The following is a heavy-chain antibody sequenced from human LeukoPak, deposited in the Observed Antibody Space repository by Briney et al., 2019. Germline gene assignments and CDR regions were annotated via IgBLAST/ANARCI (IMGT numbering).Heavy chain of an antibody. Sequence: SVKVACKASGDTFSSYAISWVRQAPGQGLEWMGAIIPIFDRPNYAQRFQGRVSITADESTRTAYMDLSSLRFEDTAVYYCATKTAGLAAAGTWDYYYYYMGVWGKGTTVTVSS. J-gene: IGHJ6*03. CDR3: ATKTAGLAAAGTWDYYYYYMGV. D-gene: IGHD6-13*01. V-gene: IGHV1-69*01. CDR2: IIPIFDRP. CDR1: GDTFSSYA.